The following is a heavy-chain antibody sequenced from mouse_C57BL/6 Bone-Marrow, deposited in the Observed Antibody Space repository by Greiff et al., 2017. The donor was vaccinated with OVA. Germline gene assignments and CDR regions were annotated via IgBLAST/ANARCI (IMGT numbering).Heavy chain of an antibody. D-gene: IGHD1-1*01. V-gene: IGHV1-22*01. CDR1: GYTFTDYN. CDR3: ARYYYGSSYPIYAMDY. J-gene: IGHJ4*01. CDR2: INPNNGGT. Sequence: VQLQQSGPELVKPGASVKMSCKASGYTFTDYNMHWVKQSHGKSLEWIGYINPNNGGTSYNQKFKGKATLTVNKSSSTAYMELRSLTSEDSAVYYCARYYYGSSYPIYAMDYWGQGTSVTVSS.